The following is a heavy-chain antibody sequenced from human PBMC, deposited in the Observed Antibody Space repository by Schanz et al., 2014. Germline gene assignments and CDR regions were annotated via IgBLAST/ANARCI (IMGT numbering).Heavy chain of an antibody. CDR1: GFTFSSYD. CDR2: LWHDGSKK. Sequence: QVQLVESGGGVVQPGRSLRLSCVASGFTFSSYDVFWVRQAPGKGLEWVAILWHDGSKKYYADSVKGRFTVPRDNSKNALYLQRTSLTAEDTSVYCCARDFDGYGPHLDYWGQGSLVTVSS. CDR3: ARDFDGYGPHLDY. V-gene: IGHV3-33*01. J-gene: IGHJ4*02. D-gene: IGHD5-12*01.